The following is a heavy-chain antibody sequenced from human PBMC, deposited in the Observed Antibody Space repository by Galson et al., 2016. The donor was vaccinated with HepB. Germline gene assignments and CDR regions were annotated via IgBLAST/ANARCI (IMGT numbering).Heavy chain of an antibody. D-gene: IGHD5-24*01. Sequence: QSGAEVKKPGESLKISCKGSGYSFTSYWIGWVRQMPGKGLEWMGIIYPGDSDTRCSPSFQGQVTTSVDKSISTAFLQWSSLRADDTATYYCTRGCQAAWLQGQNVLDYWGPGTVVTVSS. CDR2: IYPGDSDT. J-gene: IGHJ4*02. CDR3: TRGCQAAWLQGQNVLDY. CDR1: GYSFTSYW. V-gene: IGHV5-51*01.